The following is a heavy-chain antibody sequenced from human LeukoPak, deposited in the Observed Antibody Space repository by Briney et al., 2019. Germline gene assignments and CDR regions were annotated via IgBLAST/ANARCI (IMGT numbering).Heavy chain of an antibody. J-gene: IGHJ6*03. Sequence: ASVKVSCKSSGYSFTSYSMHWVRQAPGQGLEWMGIINPTDGSASYAQKFQGRVTMTRDMSTSTVYMELSSLRSEDTAVYYCARDRIERGYSYGYYYYYYMDVWGKGTTVTVSS. CDR1: GYSFTSYS. CDR2: INPTDGSA. D-gene: IGHD5-18*01. V-gene: IGHV1-46*01. CDR3: ARDRIERGYSYGYYYYYYMDV.